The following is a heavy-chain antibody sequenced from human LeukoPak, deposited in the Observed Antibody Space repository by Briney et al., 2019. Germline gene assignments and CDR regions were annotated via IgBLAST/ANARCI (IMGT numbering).Heavy chain of an antibody. J-gene: IGHJ6*03. CDR1: GGTFSSYA. D-gene: IGHD3-10*01. CDR2: ISPYNGNT. CDR3: ARAPTENYYGSGSYFVGYYYYYMDV. V-gene: IGHV1-18*01. Sequence: ASVKVSCKASGGTFSSYAISWVRQAPGQGLESMGWISPYNGNTNYAQKLQGRVTMTTDTSTSTAYMEVRSLRADDTAVYYCARAPTENYYGSGSYFVGYYYYYMDVWGKGTTVTVSS.